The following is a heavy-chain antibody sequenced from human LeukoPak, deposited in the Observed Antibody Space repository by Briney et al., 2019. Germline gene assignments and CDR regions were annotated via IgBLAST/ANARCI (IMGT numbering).Heavy chain of an antibody. CDR3: ARDTADQIDY. V-gene: IGHV3-53*01. J-gene: IGHJ4*02. Sequence: GGSLRLSCAASGFTVSSTYMSWIRQAPGKGLEWVSVLYSGGSTYYVDSVKGRFTISRDNSKNTLYLQMNSLRAEDTAVYYCARDTADQIDYWGQGTLVTVSS. CDR2: LYSGGST. D-gene: IGHD2-2*01. CDR1: GFTVSSTY.